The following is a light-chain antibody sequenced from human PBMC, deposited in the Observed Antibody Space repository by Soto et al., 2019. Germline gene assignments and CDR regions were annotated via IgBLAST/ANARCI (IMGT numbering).Light chain of an antibody. CDR1: QNVNNH. Sequence: EIVLTQSPATLSLSPGERATLSCKASQNVNNHLVWYQQKSGQAPRLLNYDTSTRTSVIPARFSGRGSGTDFTLTITTLQPKDFAVYYCQQRNSWPPSFGPGTRL. CDR2: DTS. J-gene: IGKJ5*01. CDR3: QQRNSWPPS. V-gene: IGKV3-11*01.